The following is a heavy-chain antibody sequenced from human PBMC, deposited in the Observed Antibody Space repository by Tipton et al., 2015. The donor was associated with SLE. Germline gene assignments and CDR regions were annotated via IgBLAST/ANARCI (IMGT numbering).Heavy chain of an antibody. D-gene: IGHD2-2*02. V-gene: IGHV3-66*01. CDR3: ARAPQKNGFYIDS. CDR1: GFTVTRHY. J-gene: IGHJ4*02. Sequence: GSLRLSCAASGFTVTRHYMTWVRQAPGKGLEWVSIIYSGERTLYADSVKGRFTISRDNSRNTLYLQMNSLRPEDTAVYYCARAPQKNGFYIDSWGQGALLSVSS. CDR2: IYSGERT.